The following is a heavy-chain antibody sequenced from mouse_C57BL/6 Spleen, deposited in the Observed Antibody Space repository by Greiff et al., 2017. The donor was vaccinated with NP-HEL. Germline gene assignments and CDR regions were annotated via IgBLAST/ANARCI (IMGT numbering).Heavy chain of an antibody. Sequence: QVQLQQSGAELVKPGASVKISCKASGYAFSSYWMNWVKQRPGKGLEWIGQIYPGDGDTNYNGKFKGKATLTADKSSSTAYMQLSSLTSEDSAVYFCARGDSKRGYYYAMDYWGQGTSVTVSS. CDR1: GYAFSSYW. J-gene: IGHJ4*01. D-gene: IGHD2-5*01. V-gene: IGHV1-80*01. CDR3: ARGDSKRGYYYAMDY. CDR2: IYPGDGDT.